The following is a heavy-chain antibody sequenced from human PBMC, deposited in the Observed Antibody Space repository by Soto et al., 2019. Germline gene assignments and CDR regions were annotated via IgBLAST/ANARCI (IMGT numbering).Heavy chain of an antibody. CDR3: ATLGYSVGGPFDY. V-gene: IGHV3-23*01. J-gene: IGHJ4*02. Sequence: GGSLRLSCAASGFTFSSYAMSWVRQAPGKGLEWVSAISGSGGSTYYADSVKGRFTISRDNSKNTLYLQMNSLRAEDTAVYYCATLGYSVGGPFDYWGQGTLVTVSS. D-gene: IGHD2-15*01. CDR1: GFTFSSYA. CDR2: ISGSGGST.